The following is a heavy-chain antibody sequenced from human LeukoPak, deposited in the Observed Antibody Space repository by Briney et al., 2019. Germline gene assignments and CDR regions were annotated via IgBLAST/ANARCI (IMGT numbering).Heavy chain of an antibody. J-gene: IGHJ4*02. V-gene: IGHV1-69*04. D-gene: IGHD2-2*01. CDR1: GGTFSSYA. Sequence: SVKVSCKASGGTFSSYAISWVRQAPGQGLEWMGRIIPILGIANYAQKFQGRVTITADKSTSTAYMELSSLRSEDTAVYYCARAGGLGYCSSTSCYANDYWGQGTLVTVSS. CDR3: ARAGGLGYCSSTSCYANDY. CDR2: IIPILGIA.